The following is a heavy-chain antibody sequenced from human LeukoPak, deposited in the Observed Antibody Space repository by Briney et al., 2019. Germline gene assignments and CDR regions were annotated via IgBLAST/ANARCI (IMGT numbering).Heavy chain of an antibody. Sequence: GGSLRLSCAASGFTFSSYWMHWVRQAPGKGLVWVSRINSDGSSTSYADSVKGRFTISRDNAKNTLYLQMNSLRAEDTAVYYCARRAYYDFWSGYSGLDWFDPWGQGTLVTVSS. CDR1: GFTFSSYW. V-gene: IGHV3-74*01. J-gene: IGHJ5*02. D-gene: IGHD3-3*01. CDR3: ARRAYYDFWSGYSGLDWFDP. CDR2: INSDGSST.